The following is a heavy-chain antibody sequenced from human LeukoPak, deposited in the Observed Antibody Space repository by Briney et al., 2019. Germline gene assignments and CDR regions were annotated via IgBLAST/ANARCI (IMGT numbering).Heavy chain of an antibody. CDR1: GYTFTSYG. J-gene: IGHJ4*02. CDR2: ISAYNGNT. V-gene: IGHV1-18*01. D-gene: IGHD3-3*01. CDR3: AALSTIFGVVQPAYFDY. Sequence: RASVKVSCKASGYTFTSYGISWVRQAPGQGLEWMGWISAYNGNTNYAQKLQGRVTMTTDTSTSTAYMELRSLRSEDTAVYYCAALSTIFGVVQPAYFDYWGQGTLVTVSS.